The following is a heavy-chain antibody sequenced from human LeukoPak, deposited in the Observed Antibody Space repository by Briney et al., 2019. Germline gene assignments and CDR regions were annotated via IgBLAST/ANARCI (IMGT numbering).Heavy chain of an antibody. J-gene: IGHJ4*02. CDR3: AKDPLGMRYFDY. CDR2: ISGSGGST. CDR1: GFTFSSYA. D-gene: IGHD3-16*01. Sequence: PGGSLRLSCAASGFTFSSYAMSWVRQAPGKGLEWDSGISGSGGSTNYEDSVKGRFTISRDNSKKTLYLQMNSLRAEDTAVYYCAKDPLGMRYFDYWGQGTLVTVSS. V-gene: IGHV3-23*01.